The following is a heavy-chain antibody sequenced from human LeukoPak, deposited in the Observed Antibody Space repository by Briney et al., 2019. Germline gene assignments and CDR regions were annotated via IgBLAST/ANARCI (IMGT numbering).Heavy chain of an antibody. Sequence: KPGGSLRLSCAASGFTFSSYSMNWVRQAPGKGLEWVSSISSSSSYIYYADSVKGRFTISRDNAKNSLYLQMNSLRAEGTAVYYCARARYSSGWDSDYWGQGTLVTVSS. CDR1: GFTFSSYS. CDR3: ARARYSSGWDSDY. V-gene: IGHV3-21*01. J-gene: IGHJ4*02. CDR2: ISSSSSYI. D-gene: IGHD6-19*01.